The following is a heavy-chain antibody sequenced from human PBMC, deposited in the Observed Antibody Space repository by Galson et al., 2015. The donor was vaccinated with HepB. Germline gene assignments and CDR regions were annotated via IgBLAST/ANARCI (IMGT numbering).Heavy chain of an antibody. J-gene: IGHJ5*02. CDR2: ISGYNGNT. V-gene: IGHV1-18*01. CDR1: GYTFTSYG. D-gene: IGHD4-17*01. Sequence: SVKVSCKASGYTFTSYGISWVRQAPGQGLEWMGWISGYNGNTNYVQKLQGRVTMTTDTSTSTTYMEVRSLRSDDTAVYYCARHIEWMTTARFDPWGQGTLVTVSS. CDR3: ARHIEWMTTARFDP.